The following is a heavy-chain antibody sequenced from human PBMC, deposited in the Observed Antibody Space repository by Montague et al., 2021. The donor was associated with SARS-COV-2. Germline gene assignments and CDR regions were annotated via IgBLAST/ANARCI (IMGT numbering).Heavy chain of an antibody. CDR3: ASQSGSYYNYFDR. J-gene: IGHJ4*02. Sequence: TLSLTCSVSGGSISGANYYWICIPPRPGKDLEFIGNLYCSASYIPTPYLKGRLTISLDTSKNWLSLRLSSVTAADTDIYFRASQSGSYYNYFDRWGQGTLVTVSS. CDR2: LYCSASY. CDR1: GGSISGANYY. D-gene: IGHD1-26*01. V-gene: IGHV4-31*03.